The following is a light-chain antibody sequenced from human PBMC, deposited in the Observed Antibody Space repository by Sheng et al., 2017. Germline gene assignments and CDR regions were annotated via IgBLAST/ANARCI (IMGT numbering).Light chain of an antibody. CDR3: QQYYSYPMS. CDR1: QGIGNS. CDR2: AAS. Sequence: DIRMTQSPSSMSASVGDRVTITCRASQGIGNSLAWFQQKPGKAPKSLIYAASILQGGVPSKFSGSGSGTDFTLTITSLQPEDFATYYCQQYYSYPMSFGPGTKVDIK. V-gene: IGKV1-16*02. J-gene: IGKJ3*01.